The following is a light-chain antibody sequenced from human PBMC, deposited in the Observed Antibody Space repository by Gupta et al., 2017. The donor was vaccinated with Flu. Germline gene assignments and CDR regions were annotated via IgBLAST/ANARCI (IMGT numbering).Light chain of an antibody. CDR2: AAS. V-gene: IGKV3-20*01. J-gene: IGKJ4*01. Sequence: EVVLTQSPDTLSLSPGESATLSCTASQSVSSAFLSWYQQKSGQAPRLLIHAASTRATGIPDRFVGGGSGTDFTLTISRLEPEDFAVYYCQQYKTSLFTFGGGTKVEIK. CDR3: QQYKTSLFT. CDR1: QSVSSAF.